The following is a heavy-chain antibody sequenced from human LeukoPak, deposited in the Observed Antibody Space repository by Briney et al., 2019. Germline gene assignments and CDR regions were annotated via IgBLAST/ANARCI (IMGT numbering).Heavy chain of an antibody. J-gene: IGHJ6*03. D-gene: IGHD5-24*01. CDR3: ARGGDGYILDYYYYMDV. V-gene: IGHV3-48*01. CDR1: GFTFSSYS. Sequence: GGSLRLSCAASGFTFSSYSMNWVRQAPGKGLEWVSYISSSSSTIYYADSVKGRFTISRDNAKNSLYLQMNSLRAEDTAVYYCARGGDGYILDYYYYMDVWGKGTTVTVPS. CDR2: ISSSSSTI.